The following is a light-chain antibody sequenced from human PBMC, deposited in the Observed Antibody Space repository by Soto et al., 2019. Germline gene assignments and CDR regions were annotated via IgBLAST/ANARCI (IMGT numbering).Light chain of an antibody. CDR2: DVT. CDR1: SSDVGGYNY. Sequence: QSVLTQPRSVSGSPGQSVTISCTGTSSDVGGYNYVSWYQQHPGKAPKLMIYDVTQRPSGVPDRFSGSKSGNTASLTISGLQAGDEADYHCCSYAGSYTLLFGGGTKPPS. CDR3: CSYAGSYTLL. V-gene: IGLV2-11*01. J-gene: IGLJ2*01.